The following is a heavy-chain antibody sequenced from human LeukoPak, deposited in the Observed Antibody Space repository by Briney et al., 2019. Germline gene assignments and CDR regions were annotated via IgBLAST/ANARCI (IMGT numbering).Heavy chain of an antibody. J-gene: IGHJ6*02. CDR3: ARGLAVLRDIVVVVAQEDYYYGMDV. D-gene: IGHD2-15*01. Sequence: SGSTXYNPSLKSRVTISVDTSKNQFSLKLSSVTAADTAVYYCARGLAVLRDIVVVVAQEDYYYGMDVWGQGTTVTVSS. V-gene: IGHV4-39*07. CDR2: SGST.